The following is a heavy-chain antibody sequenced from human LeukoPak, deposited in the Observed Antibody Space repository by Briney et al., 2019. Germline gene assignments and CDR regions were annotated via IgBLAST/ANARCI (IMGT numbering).Heavy chain of an antibody. CDR2: INHSGST. D-gene: IGHD6-13*01. J-gene: IGHJ4*02. CDR3: AIRIAAAGTPNDY. Sequence: SETLSLTCAVYGGSFSGYYWSWIRQPPGKGLEWIGEINHSGSTNYNPPLKSRVTISVDTSKNQFSLKLSSVTAADTAVYYCAIRIAAAGTPNDYWGQGTLVTVSS. V-gene: IGHV4-34*01. CDR1: GGSFSGYY.